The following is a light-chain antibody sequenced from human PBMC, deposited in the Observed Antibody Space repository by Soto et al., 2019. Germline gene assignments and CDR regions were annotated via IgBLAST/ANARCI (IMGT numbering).Light chain of an antibody. CDR1: STDVGGYNY. J-gene: IGLJ1*01. Sequence: QSALTQPASVSGSPGQSITISCTGTSTDVGGYNYVSWFQQHPGKAPKLIIYQVNNRPSGVSDRFSGSKSGNTASLTISGLQAEDEADYYCCSYGGGNNFYVFGTGTKGTVL. CDR3: CSYGGGNNFYV. CDR2: QVN. V-gene: IGLV2-14*01.